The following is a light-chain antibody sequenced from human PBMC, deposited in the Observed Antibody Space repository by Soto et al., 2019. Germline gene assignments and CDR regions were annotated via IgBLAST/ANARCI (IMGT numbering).Light chain of an antibody. V-gene: IGKV3-20*01. CDR2: GAS. J-gene: IGKJ1*01. CDR1: QTIRSTY. CDR3: QQYGSSPWP. Sequence: ETVLTQSPGTLSLSPGERATLSCRASQTIRSTYLAWYRQTPGQAPRLLIYGASNRATGIADRFSGSGSGTDFTLIISRLEPEDFARYYCQQYGSSPWPFGQGTKVDSK.